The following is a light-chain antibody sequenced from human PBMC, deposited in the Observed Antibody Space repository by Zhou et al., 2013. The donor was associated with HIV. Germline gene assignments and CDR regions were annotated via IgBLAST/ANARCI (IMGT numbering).Light chain of an antibody. V-gene: IGKV1-27*01. CDR2: TAS. CDR3: QQYDNALLT. CDR1: QGIGYS. J-gene: IGKJ3*01. Sequence: DIQMTQSPSSLSASVGDRVTITCRASQGIGYSLAWYQQKPGKVPKLLIYTASILQSGVPSRFSGMRSGTDFTLTISSLQPEDVATYYCQQYDNALLTFGPGTKVDLK.